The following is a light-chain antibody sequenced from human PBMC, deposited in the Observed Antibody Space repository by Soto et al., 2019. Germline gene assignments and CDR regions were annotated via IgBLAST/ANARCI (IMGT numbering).Light chain of an antibody. V-gene: IGLV4-60*02. CDR2: LEGSGSY. J-gene: IGLJ3*02. CDR3: ETWDSNSWV. Sequence: QTVVTQSSSASASLGSSVKLTCTLSSGHSSYIIAWHQQQPGKAPRYLMKLEGSGSYNKGSGVPDCFSGSSSGADRYLTISNLQFEDEADYYCETWDSNSWVFGGGTKLTVL. CDR1: SGHSSYI.